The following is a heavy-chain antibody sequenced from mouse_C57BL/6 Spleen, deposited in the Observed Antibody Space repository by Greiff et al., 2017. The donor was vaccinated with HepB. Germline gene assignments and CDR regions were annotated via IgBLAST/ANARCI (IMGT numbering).Heavy chain of an antibody. CDR1: GYSFTSYY. V-gene: IGHV1-66*01. D-gene: IGHD1-1*01. CDR3: VYGSSLDY. Sequence: LVESGPELVKPGASVKISCKASGYSFTSYYIHWVKQRPGQGLEWIGWIYPGSGNTKYNEKFKGKATLTADTSSSTAYMQLSSLTSEDSAVYYCVYGSSLDYWGQGTTLTVSS. CDR2: IYPGSGNT. J-gene: IGHJ2*01.